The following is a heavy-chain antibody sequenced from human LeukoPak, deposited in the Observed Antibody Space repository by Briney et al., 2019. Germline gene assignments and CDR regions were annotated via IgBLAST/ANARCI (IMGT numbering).Heavy chain of an antibody. J-gene: IGHJ2*01. Sequence: PSETLSLTCSVSGGSVSSRSYDGGWIRLPPGKGLEWIGTVFSNNPSLKIRVPISEDTSKNEFSREVNSVTGAVLGVYHCVRFSRRGQNVVFWGRGPLVSVPP. D-gene: IGHD5-24*01. V-gene: IGHV4-39*01. CDR1: GGSVSSRSYD. CDR2: VFS. CDR3: VRFSRRGQNVVF.